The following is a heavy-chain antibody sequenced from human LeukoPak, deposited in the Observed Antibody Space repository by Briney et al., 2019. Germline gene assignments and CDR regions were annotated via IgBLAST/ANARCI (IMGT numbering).Heavy chain of an antibody. V-gene: IGHV3-21*04. Sequence: GGSLRLSCAASGFTFSSYSLNWVRQAPGKGLEWVSSISSSSTYIYYADSVKGRFTISRDNAKNSLYLQMNSLRAEDTAVYYCAKTNYYYDSSGHFDYWGQGTLVTVSS. CDR3: AKTNYYYDSSGHFDY. J-gene: IGHJ4*02. D-gene: IGHD3-22*01. CDR1: GFTFSSYS. CDR2: ISSSSTYI.